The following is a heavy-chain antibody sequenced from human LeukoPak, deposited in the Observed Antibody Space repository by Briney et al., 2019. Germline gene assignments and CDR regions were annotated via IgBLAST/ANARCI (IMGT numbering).Heavy chain of an antibody. CDR3: ARGPRRGYSGYGPSPFDY. CDR2: INHSGST. Sequence: SETLSLTCAVYGGSFSGYYWSWIRQPPGKGLEWIGEINHSGSTNYNPSLKSRVTISVDTSKNQFSLKLSSVTAADTAVYYCARGPRRGYSGYGPSPFDYWGQGILVTVSS. V-gene: IGHV4-34*01. D-gene: IGHD5-12*01. J-gene: IGHJ4*02. CDR1: GGSFSGYY.